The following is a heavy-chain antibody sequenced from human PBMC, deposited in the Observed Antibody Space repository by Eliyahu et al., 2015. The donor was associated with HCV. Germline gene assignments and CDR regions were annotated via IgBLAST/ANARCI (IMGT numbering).Heavy chain of an antibody. Sequence: QVQLQQWXAGLLKPSETLSLTCAVYVGSFSGXYWRWIRPPPGKGLEWMGEINHSGSTNYNPSLKSRVTISVDTSKNQSSLKLSSVTAADTAVYYCARDGYHYSNYSRYGMDVWGQGTTVTVSS. V-gene: IGHV4-34*01. CDR2: INHSGST. CDR3: ARDGYHYSNYSRYGMDV. D-gene: IGHD4-11*01. CDR1: VGSFSGXY. J-gene: IGHJ6*02.